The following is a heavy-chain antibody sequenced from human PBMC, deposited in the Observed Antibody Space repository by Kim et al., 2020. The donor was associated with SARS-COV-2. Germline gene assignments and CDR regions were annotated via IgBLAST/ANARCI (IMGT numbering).Heavy chain of an antibody. Sequence: PYLKSRVTRAVHTSKNQFSLKLSSVTAADTAVYYCARERSATVTFSDAFDIWGQGTMVTVSS. V-gene: IGHV4-30-2*05. J-gene: IGHJ3*02. CDR3: ARERSATVTFSDAFDI. D-gene: IGHD4-17*01.